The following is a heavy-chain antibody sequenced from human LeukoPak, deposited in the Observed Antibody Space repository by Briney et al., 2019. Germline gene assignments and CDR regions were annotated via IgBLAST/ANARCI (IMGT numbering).Heavy chain of an antibody. Sequence: PGGSLRLSCAASGLTFSSYWMHWVRHAPGKGLVWVSRIDTAGSGTTYADSVKGRFTISRDNAKNTVYLQINSLRAEDTAVYYCARGISQPPVAFDIWGQGTMVTVSS. J-gene: IGHJ3*02. CDR2: IDTAGSGT. V-gene: IGHV3-74*01. CDR1: GLTFSSYW. D-gene: IGHD6-13*01. CDR3: ARGISQPPVAFDI.